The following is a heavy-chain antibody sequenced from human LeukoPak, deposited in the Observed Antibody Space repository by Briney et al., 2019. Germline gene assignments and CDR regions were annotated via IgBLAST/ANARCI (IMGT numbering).Heavy chain of an antibody. V-gene: IGHV3-23*01. D-gene: IGHD3-22*01. CDR3: AKGGYYDSSGYFYDLSFDY. CDR2: ISNSGGNT. CDR1: GFTFSNYA. J-gene: IGHJ4*02. Sequence: GGSLRLSCTASGFTFSNYAMSWVRQAPGKGLEWVSAISNSGGNTYYADSVKGRFTISRDNSKNTLYLQMNSLRAEDTAVYYCAKGGYYDSSGYFYDLSFDYWGQGTLVTVSS.